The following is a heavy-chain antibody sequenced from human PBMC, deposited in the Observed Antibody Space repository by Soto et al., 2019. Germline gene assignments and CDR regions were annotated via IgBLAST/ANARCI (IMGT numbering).Heavy chain of an antibody. J-gene: IGHJ6*02. CDR1: GGSISSYY. V-gene: IGHV4-59*01. CDR2: IYYSGST. Sequence: QVQLQESGPGLVKPSETLSLTCTVSGGSISSYYWSWIRQPPGKGLEWIGYIYYSGSTNYSPSLKSXVTXXVDXSKXXXSXXXXXXXXXXXXXXXXXXXXXXXXXXXXYALDVWGQGTTVTVSS. CDR3: XXXXXXXXXXXXYALDV.